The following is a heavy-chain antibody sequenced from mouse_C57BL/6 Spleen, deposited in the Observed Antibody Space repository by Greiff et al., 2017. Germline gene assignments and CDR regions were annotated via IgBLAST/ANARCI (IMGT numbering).Heavy chain of an antibody. D-gene: IGHD1-1*01. Sequence: EVQLQQSGAELVRPGASVKLSCTASGFNIKDDYMHWVKQRPEQGLEWIGWIDPENGDTEYASKFQGKATITADTSSNTAYLQLSSLTSEDTAVYYCTTKHYGSSYWYFDVWGTGTTGTVSS. CDR2: IDPENGDT. J-gene: IGHJ1*03. CDR1: GFNIKDDY. CDR3: TTKHYGSSYWYFDV. V-gene: IGHV14-4*01.